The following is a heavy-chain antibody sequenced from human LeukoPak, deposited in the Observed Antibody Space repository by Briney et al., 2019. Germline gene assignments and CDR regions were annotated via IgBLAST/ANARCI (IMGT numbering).Heavy chain of an antibody. CDR2: MNPNSGNT. J-gene: IGHJ6*02. V-gene: IGHV1-8*01. Sequence: ASVKVSCKASGYTFTSYDINWVRQATGQGLEWMGWMNPNSGNTGYAQKFQGRVTMTRNTSISTAYMELSSLRSEDTAVYYCARDSKVGWSPHYYYYGMDVWGQGTTVTVSS. D-gene: IGHD2-15*01. CDR1: GYTFTSYD. CDR3: ARDSKVGWSPHYYYYGMDV.